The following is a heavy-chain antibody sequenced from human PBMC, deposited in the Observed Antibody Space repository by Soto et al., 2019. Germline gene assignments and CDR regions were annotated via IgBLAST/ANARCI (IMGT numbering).Heavy chain of an antibody. CDR1: GFTFSSYA. Sequence: GGSLRLSCAASGFTFSSYAMSWVRQAPGKGVEWVSAISGSGGSTYYADSVKGRFTISRDNSKNTLYLQMNSLRAEDTAVYYCEKVSISLLRYYGMDVWGQGTTVTVSS. D-gene: IGHD3-3*01. CDR2: ISGSGGST. J-gene: IGHJ6*02. V-gene: IGHV3-23*01. CDR3: EKVSISLLRYYGMDV.